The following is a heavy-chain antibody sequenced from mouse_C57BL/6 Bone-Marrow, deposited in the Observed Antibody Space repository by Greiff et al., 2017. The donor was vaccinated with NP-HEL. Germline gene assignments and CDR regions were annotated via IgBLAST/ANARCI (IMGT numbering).Heavy chain of an antibody. Sequence: QVQLQQSGPELVKPGASVKISCKASGYAFSSSWMNWVKQRPGKGLEWIGRIYPGDGDTNYNGKFKGKATLTADKSSSTAYTQLSSLTSEDSSVYFCARLHYYGSSHWYFDVWGTGTTVTVSS. D-gene: IGHD1-1*01. V-gene: IGHV1-82*01. J-gene: IGHJ1*03. CDR2: IYPGDGDT. CDR3: ARLHYYGSSHWYFDV. CDR1: GYAFSSSW.